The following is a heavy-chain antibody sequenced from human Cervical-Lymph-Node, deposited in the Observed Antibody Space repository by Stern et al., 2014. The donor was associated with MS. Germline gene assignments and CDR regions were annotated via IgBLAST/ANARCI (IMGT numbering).Heavy chain of an antibody. CDR2: ISYDGRVK. CDR3: AKGGSGSYLD. Sequence: VQLVESGGGVVQPGRSLRLSCAASGFVFRRYALHWVRQAPGKGLEWVALISYDGRVKYYTGSVKGLFTVSRDNSNNTVDLEMNSLRLEDTAVYYCAKGGSGSYLDWCQGSLVTVSS. J-gene: IGHJ4*02. D-gene: IGHD1-26*01. V-gene: IGHV3-30*04. CDR1: GFVFRRYA.